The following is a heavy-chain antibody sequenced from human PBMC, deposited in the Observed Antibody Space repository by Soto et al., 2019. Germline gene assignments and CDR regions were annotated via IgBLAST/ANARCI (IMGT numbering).Heavy chain of an antibody. J-gene: IGHJ6*02. D-gene: IGHD2-21*02. CDR2: IIPIFGTA. V-gene: IGHV1-69*06. Sequence: SVKVSCKASGGTFISYAISWVRQTTGQGLEWMGGIIPIFGTANYAQKFQGRVTITADKSTSTAYMELSSLRSEDTAVYYCASPYRGGDCSPYGMDVWGQGTTVTVSS. CDR1: GGTFISYA. CDR3: ASPYRGGDCSPYGMDV.